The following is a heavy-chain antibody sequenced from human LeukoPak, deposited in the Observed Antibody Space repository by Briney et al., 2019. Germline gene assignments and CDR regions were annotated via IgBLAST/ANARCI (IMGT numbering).Heavy chain of an antibody. CDR1: GFTFSSYA. V-gene: IGHV3-23*01. D-gene: IGHD2-8*01. J-gene: IGHJ4*02. CDR2: ISDSGDYT. CDR3: AKDTSIGKYCTSGVCSPFDY. Sequence: PGGSLRLSCAGSGFTFSSYAMSWVRQAPGRGLEWVSAISDSGDYTYYADSVKGRFTISRDNSKNKLYLHVNSLRAEDTTVYDGAKDTSIGKYCTSGVCSPFDYWGQGTLVTVSS.